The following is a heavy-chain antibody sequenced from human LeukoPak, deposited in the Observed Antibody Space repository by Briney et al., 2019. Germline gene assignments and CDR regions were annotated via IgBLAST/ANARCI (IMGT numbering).Heavy chain of an antibody. V-gene: IGHV3-30*04. Sequence: PGGSLRLSCAASGFTFSSYTMHWVRQAPGKGLEWVAAISYDGSNKYYADSVKGRFTISRDNSKNTLYPQMNSLRAEDTAVYYCARGSVGELLWFGEPMGPFDYWGQGTLVTVSS. CDR1: GFTFSSYT. D-gene: IGHD3-10*01. J-gene: IGHJ4*02. CDR3: ARGSVGELLWFGEPMGPFDY. CDR2: ISYDGSNK.